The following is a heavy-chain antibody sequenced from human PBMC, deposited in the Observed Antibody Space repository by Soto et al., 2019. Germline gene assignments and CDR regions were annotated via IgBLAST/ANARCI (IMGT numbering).Heavy chain of an antibody. CDR3: ARDSSSWYAYYYYGMDV. CDR1: GYTFTSYG. D-gene: IGHD6-13*01. V-gene: IGHV1-18*04. CDR2: ISAYNGNT. Sequence: ASVKVSCKASGYTFTSYGISWVRQAPGQGLEWMGWISAYNGNTNYAQKLQGRVTMTTDTSTSTAYMELRSLRSDDTAVYYCARDSSSWYAYYYYGMDVWGQGTTVTVSS. J-gene: IGHJ6*02.